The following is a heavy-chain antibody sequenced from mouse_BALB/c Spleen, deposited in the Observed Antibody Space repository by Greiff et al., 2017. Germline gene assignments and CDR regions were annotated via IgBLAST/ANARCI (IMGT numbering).Heavy chain of an antibody. CDR2: IDPSDSET. J-gene: IGHJ3*01. V-gene: IGHV1-69*02. CDR1: GYTFTSYW. Sequence: QVQLQQPGAELVKPGAPVKLSCKASGYTFTSYWMNWVKQRPGRGLEWIGRIDPSDSETHYNQKFKDKATLTVDKSSSTAYIQLSSLTSEDSAVYYCARDHYYGSSSFAYWGQGTLVTVSA. CDR3: ARDHYYGSSSFAY. D-gene: IGHD1-1*01.